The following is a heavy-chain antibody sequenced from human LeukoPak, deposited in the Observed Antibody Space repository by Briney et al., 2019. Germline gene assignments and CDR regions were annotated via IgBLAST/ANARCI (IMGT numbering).Heavy chain of an antibody. J-gene: IGHJ4*02. Sequence: GGSLRLSCAASGFSFTYSAMTWVRQAPGKGLEWVSGTSGSGGSTSYADSVKGRFTISRDNSKNTLYLQMNSLRAEDTAVYYCAKGASSDWDKYFDYWGQGTLVTVSS. V-gene: IGHV3-23*01. CDR2: TSGSGGST. CDR3: AKGASSDWDKYFDY. CDR1: GFSFTYSA. D-gene: IGHD6-19*01.